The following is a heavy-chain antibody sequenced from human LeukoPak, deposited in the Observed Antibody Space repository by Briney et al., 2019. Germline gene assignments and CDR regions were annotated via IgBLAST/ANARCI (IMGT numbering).Heavy chain of an antibody. D-gene: IGHD2-2*01. V-gene: IGHV4-59*02. J-gene: IGHJ5*02. CDR2: IYYSGST. Sequence: PSETLSLTCTVSGGSVSNHYWSWIRQPPGKGLEWIGYIYYSGSTDYNPSLESRVTISIDTSKNQFSPKLNSVTAADTAVYYCARGYISAGMLAPWGQGTLVTVSS. CDR1: GGSVSNHY. CDR3: ARGYISAGMLAP.